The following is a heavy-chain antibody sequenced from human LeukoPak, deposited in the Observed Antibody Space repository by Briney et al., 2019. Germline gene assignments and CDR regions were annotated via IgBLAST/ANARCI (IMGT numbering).Heavy chain of an antibody. CDR3: ANAYYYDSSGYYLPVDY. CDR1: GGSISSTSYY. CDR2: INHSGST. Sequence: PSETLSLTCTVSGGSISSTSYYWSWIRQPPGKGLEWIGEINHSGSTNYNPSPKSRVTISVDTSKHQFSLKLSSVTAADTAVYYCANAYYYDSSGYYLPVDYWGQGTLVTVSS. V-gene: IGHV4-39*07. J-gene: IGHJ4*02. D-gene: IGHD3-22*01.